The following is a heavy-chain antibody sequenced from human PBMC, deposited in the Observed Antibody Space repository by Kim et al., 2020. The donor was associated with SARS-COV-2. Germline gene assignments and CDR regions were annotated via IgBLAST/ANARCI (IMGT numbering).Heavy chain of an antibody. Sequence: ASVKVSCKASGYTFTSYYMHWVRQAPGQGLEWMGIINPSGGSTSYAQKFQGRVTMTRDTSTSTVYMELSSLRSEDTAVYYCARDISAHCSSTSCYYYYYYGMDVWGQGTTVTVSS. CDR3: ARDISAHCSSTSCYYYYYYGMDV. V-gene: IGHV1-46*01. J-gene: IGHJ6*02. D-gene: IGHD2-2*01. CDR2: INPSGGST. CDR1: GYTFTSYY.